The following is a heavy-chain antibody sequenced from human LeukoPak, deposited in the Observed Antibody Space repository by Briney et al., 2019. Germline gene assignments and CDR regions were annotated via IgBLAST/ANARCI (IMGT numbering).Heavy chain of an antibody. CDR1: GFTFSDYY. V-gene: IGHV3-30*02. J-gene: IGHJ5*02. CDR2: IRFDESDK. D-gene: IGHD2-21*01. CDR3: VKDNPVCES. Sequence: GGSLRLSCAASGFTFSDYYMSWIRQAPGKGLEWVAFIRFDESDKFYADSVKGRFTISRDISKNTLFLEMNGLRVDDTALYYCVKDNPVCESWGQGTLVIVSS.